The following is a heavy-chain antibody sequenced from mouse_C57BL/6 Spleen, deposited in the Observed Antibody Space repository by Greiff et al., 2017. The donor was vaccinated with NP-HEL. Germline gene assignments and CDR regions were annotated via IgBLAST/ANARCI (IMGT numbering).Heavy chain of an antibody. J-gene: IGHJ4*01. CDR3: ARSEIYSLMDY. Sequence: VKLQESGAELVRPGTSVKVSCKASGYAFTNYLIEWVKQRPGQGLEWIGVINPGSGGTNYNEKFKGKATLTADKSSSTAYMQLSSLTSEDSAVYFCARSEIYSLMDYWGQGTSVTVSS. CDR1: GYAFTNYL. D-gene: IGHD1-1*01. CDR2: INPGSGGT. V-gene: IGHV1-54*01.